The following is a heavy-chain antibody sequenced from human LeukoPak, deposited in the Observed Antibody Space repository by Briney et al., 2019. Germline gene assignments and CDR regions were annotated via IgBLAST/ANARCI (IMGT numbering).Heavy chain of an antibody. Sequence: SETLSLTCAVYGGSFSGYYWSWLRQPPGKGLEWLGEINHSGSTNYNPSLKSRVTISVDTSKNQFSLKLSSVTAADTAVYYCARKRYYDFWSGHLSYYMDVWGKGTTVTVSS. V-gene: IGHV4-34*01. CDR3: ARKRYYDFWSGHLSYYMDV. D-gene: IGHD3-3*01. CDR1: GGSFSGYY. CDR2: INHSGST. J-gene: IGHJ6*03.